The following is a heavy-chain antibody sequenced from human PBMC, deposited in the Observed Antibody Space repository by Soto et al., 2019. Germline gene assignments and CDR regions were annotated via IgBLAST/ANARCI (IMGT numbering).Heavy chain of an antibody. CDR2: ITDSSDTV. CDR1: GFSFSNYN. V-gene: IGHV3-48*02. CDR3: ARDFGHGYYLDY. D-gene: IGHD3-3*01. J-gene: IGHJ4*02. Sequence: GGSLRLSCVASGFSFSNYNMNWVRQAPWKGLEWVSYITDSSDTVHYADSVRGRFTISRDNAESSLYLQMNSLRDEDTAVYFCARDFGHGYYLDYWGRGTLVTVSS.